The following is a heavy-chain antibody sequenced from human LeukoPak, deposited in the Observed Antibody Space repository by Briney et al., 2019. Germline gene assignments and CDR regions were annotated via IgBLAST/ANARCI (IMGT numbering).Heavy chain of an antibody. V-gene: IGHV4-61*01. CDR2: IYYSGST. Sequence: PSETLSLTCTVSGGSISSDSYYWSWIRQPPGKGLEWIGYIYYSGSTNYNPSLKSRVTISVDTSKNQFSLKLSSVTAADTAVYYCARGFNVSSGYRPFAYGAQGPLATVS. CDR3: ARGFNVSSGYRPFAY. CDR1: GGSISSDSYY. J-gene: IGHJ4*02. D-gene: IGHD3-22*01.